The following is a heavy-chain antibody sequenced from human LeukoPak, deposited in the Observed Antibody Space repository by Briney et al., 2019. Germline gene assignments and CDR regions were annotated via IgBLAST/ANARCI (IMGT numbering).Heavy chain of an antibody. Sequence: EASVKVSCKASGYTFTSYDINWVRQATGQGLEWMGWMNPNSGNTGYAQKFQGRVTMTRNTSISTAYMELSSLGSEDTAVYYCARGGPMDDSSGYYFHAFDIWGQGTMVTVSS. J-gene: IGHJ3*02. CDR1: GYTFTSYD. V-gene: IGHV1-8*01. CDR3: ARGGPMDDSSGYYFHAFDI. D-gene: IGHD3-22*01. CDR2: MNPNSGNT.